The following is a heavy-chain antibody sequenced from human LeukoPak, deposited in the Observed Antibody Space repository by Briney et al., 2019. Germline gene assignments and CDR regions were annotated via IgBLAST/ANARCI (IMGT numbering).Heavy chain of an antibody. J-gene: IGHJ5*02. V-gene: IGHV4-61*01. CDR3: ARSSSSGWGFRFDP. CDR2: IYNSGRT. CDR1: GYSISSGYY. D-gene: IGHD6-19*01. Sequence: SETLSLTCTVSGYSISSGYYWSWIRQPPGKGLEWIGYIYNSGRTNYNPSLKSRVTISADTSKNQFSLNLTSVTAADTAVYYCARSSSSGWGFRFDPWGQGTLVTVSS.